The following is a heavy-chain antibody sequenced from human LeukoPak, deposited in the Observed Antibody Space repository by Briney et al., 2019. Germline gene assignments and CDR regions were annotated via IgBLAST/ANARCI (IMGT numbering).Heavy chain of an antibody. CDR2: ISGSGGST. D-gene: IGHD6-19*01. Sequence: GGSLRLSRAASGFTFSRYAMSWVRQAPGKGLEWVSAISGSGGSTYYADSVKGRFTISRDNSKNTLYLQMNSLRADDTAVYYCAKAVVAVAGTGYYFDYWGQGTQVTVSS. CDR1: GFTFSRYA. J-gene: IGHJ4*02. CDR3: AKAVVAVAGTGYYFDY. V-gene: IGHV3-23*01.